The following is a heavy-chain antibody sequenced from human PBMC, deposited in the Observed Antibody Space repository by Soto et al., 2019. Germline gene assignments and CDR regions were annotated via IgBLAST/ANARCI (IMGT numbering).Heavy chain of an antibody. CDR2: IIPILTTA. D-gene: IGHD2-15*01. CDR1: GDSFSSYA. V-gene: IGHV1-69*01. J-gene: IGHJ4*02. Sequence: QVQVVQSGAEVKKPGSPVKVSCKVSGDSFSSYAISWVRQAPGQGLEWMGGIIPILTTANYAQKFQDRVTITADESTSTAYMEVSSLTSEDTAVYYCARKAGGGNYYILDFWGQGTLVTVSS. CDR3: ARKAGGGNYYILDF.